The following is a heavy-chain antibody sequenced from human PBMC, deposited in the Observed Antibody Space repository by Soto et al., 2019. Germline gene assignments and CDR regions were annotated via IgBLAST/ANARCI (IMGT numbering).Heavy chain of an antibody. Sequence: QVQLQESGPGLVKPSETLSLTCTVSGGSISSYYWSWIRQPAGKGLEWIGSIYTSGSTNYNPSLKSRATMSVDTSKNQFSLKRSSVTAADTAVYYCARISSRTACGYYYYGMDVWGQGTTVTVSS. V-gene: IGHV4-4*07. CDR1: GGSISSYY. D-gene: IGHD6-13*01. CDR3: ARISSRTACGYYYYGMDV. CDR2: IYTSGST. J-gene: IGHJ6*02.